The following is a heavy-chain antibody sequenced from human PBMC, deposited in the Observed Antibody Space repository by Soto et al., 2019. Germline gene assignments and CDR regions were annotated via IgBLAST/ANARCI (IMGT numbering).Heavy chain of an antibody. D-gene: IGHD3-10*01. J-gene: IGHJ6*03. CDR3: ARDRGLTHYYYYYMDV. Sequence: QVQLVESGGGVVQPGRSLRLSCAASGFTFSSYGMHWVRQAPDKGLEWVAVIWYDGSNKYYADSVKGRFTISRDNSKNTLYLQMNSLRAEDTAVYYCARDRGLTHYYYYYMDVWGKGTTVTVSS. V-gene: IGHV3-33*01. CDR1: GFTFSSYG. CDR2: IWYDGSNK.